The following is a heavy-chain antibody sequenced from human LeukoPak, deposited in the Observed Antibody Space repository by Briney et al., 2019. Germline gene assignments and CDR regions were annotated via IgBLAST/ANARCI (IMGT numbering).Heavy chain of an antibody. J-gene: IGHJ4*02. CDR2: IIPIFGTA. D-gene: IGHD4-11*01. CDR1: GGTFSSYA. V-gene: IGHV1-69*05. Sequence: SVKVSCKASGGTFSSYAISWGRQDPGQGLELMGRIIPIFGTANYAQKFQGRVTITTDESTSTAYMELSSLRSEDTAVYYCARDLTHDYLRRGHFDYWGQGTLVTVSS. CDR3: ARDLTHDYLRRGHFDY.